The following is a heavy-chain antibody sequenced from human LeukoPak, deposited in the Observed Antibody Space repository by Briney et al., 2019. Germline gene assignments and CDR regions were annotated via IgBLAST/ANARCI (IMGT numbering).Heavy chain of an antibody. CDR2: IYYSGTT. V-gene: IGHV4-39*01. D-gene: IGHD1-1*01. Sequence: SETLSLTCTVSGGSISSSSYYWGWIRQPPGKGLEWIGSIYYSGTTYCNPSLKSRVTISVDTSKNQFSLKLSSVTAADTAIYYCARFPTWNDAFDNWGQGTMVTVSS. J-gene: IGHJ3*02. CDR3: ARFPTWNDAFDN. CDR1: GGSISSSSYY.